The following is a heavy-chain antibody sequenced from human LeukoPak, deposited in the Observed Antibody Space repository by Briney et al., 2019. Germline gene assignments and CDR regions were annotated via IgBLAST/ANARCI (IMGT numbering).Heavy chain of an antibody. V-gene: IGHV4-61*02. J-gene: IGHJ4*02. CDR2: IYSSGST. D-gene: IGHD3-10*01. Sequence: SETLSLTCTVSGGSISSDTYYWSWIRQPAGKGLEWIGRIYSSGSTNYNPSLKSRVTISVDTSKNQFSLKLSSVTAADTAVYYCARDLVSGYYGSGSYSYYFDYWGQGTLVTVSS. CDR1: GGSISSDTYY. CDR3: ARDLVSGYYGSGSYSYYFDY.